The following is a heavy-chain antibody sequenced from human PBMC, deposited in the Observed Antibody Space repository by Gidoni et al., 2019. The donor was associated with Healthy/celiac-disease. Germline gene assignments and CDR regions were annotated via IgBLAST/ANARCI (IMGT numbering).Heavy chain of an antibody. Sequence: EVQLVESGGGLVQPGRSLRLSCEAYGFTFADYAMHWVRQAPGKGLELVSGISWNSVSIGYADSVKGRFTISRYNAKNSLYLQMNSLRAEDTALYYCAKDQSMITFGGVIDYWGQGTLVTVSS. J-gene: IGHJ4*02. CDR2: ISWNSVSI. D-gene: IGHD3-16*02. CDR1: GFTFADYA. V-gene: IGHV3-9*01. CDR3: AKDQSMITFGGVIDY.